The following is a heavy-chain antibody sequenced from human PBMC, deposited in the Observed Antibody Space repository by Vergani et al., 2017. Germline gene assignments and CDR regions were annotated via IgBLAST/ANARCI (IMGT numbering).Heavy chain of an antibody. Sequence: QITLKESGPTLVKPTQPLTLTCTFSGFSLNTLGLSVAWIRQPPGTALDWLALIYWNDDQHYSPSLNNRVTITKDNSKNQVVLTMTNMDYVDTGTYYCVYRKTEWGTTGCFYTFYYDYYMDVWGKGTTVTVSS. D-gene: IGHD1-7*01. CDR2: IYWNDDQ. J-gene: IGHJ6*03. CDR3: VYRKTEWGTTGCFYTFYYDYYMDV. CDR1: GFSLNTLGLS. V-gene: IGHV2-5*04.